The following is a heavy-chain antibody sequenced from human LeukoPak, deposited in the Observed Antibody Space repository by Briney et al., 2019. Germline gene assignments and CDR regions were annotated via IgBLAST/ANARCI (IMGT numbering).Heavy chain of an antibody. J-gene: IGHJ6*03. CDR2: INQDGSEK. D-gene: IGHD3-3*01. V-gene: IGHV3-7*01. Sequence: PGGSLRLSCVASGINFSSYWMSWVRQAPGKGLEWVANINQDGSEKYYVDSVKGRFTISRDNAKNSLYLQMNRLRAEDTAVYYCARDQGFSYYYYYMDVWGKGTTVTVSS. CDR1: GINFSSYW. CDR3: ARDQGFSYYYYYMDV.